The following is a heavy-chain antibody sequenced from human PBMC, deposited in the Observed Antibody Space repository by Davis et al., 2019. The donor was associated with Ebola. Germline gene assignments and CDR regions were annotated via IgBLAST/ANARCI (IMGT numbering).Heavy chain of an antibody. CDR1: GCSTPGYS. Sequence: MPSETLSLTCPVPGCSTPGYSWNWIRQSPGKGLEWIGFITYTVYTAYNPSLKSRVSMSVDPSANHFSLDLKSVTAADTAVYYCARDSVGALDVWGHGTMVTVS. J-gene: IGHJ3*01. CDR2: ITYTVYT. CDR3: ARDSVGALDV. V-gene: IGHV4-59*01.